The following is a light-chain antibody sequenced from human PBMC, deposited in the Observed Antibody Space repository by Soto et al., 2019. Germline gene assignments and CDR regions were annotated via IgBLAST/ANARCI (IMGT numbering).Light chain of an antibody. CDR1: QTISDN. Sequence: EIVLTQSPATLSVSPGERATLSCRTSQTISDNLAWYQQRPGQAPRLLIYGASTRATGVPARFSGGGSGTGFTPPNSRLQSEDFAVYYCQQYNNWRTFGQGTKVEIK. CDR3: QQYNNWRT. V-gene: IGKV3-15*01. CDR2: GAS. J-gene: IGKJ1*01.